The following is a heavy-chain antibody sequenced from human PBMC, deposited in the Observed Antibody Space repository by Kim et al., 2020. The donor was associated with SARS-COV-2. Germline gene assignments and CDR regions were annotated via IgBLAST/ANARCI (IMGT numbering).Heavy chain of an antibody. J-gene: IGHJ4*02. D-gene: IGHD5-12*01. CDR3: ARLAESGYEGVTFDY. CDR1: GYTFTSYG. CDR2: ISAYNGNT. V-gene: IGHV1-18*01. Sequence: ASVKVSCKASGYTFTSYGISWVRQAPGQGLEWMGWISAYNGNTNYAQKLQGRDTMTTDTSTSTAYMELRSLRSDDTAVYYCARLAESGYEGVTFDYWGQGTLVTVSS.